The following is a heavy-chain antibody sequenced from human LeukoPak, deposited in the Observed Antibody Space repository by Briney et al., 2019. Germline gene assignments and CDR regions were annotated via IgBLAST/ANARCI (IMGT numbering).Heavy chain of an antibody. V-gene: IGHV4-34*01. D-gene: IGHD3-10*01. CDR1: GGSSSGYY. J-gene: IGHJ5*02. CDR2: INHSGST. Sequence: SETLSLTCAVYGGSSSGYYWSWSRQPPGKGLEWIGEINHSGSTNYNPSLKSRVTISVDTSKNQFSLKLSSVTAADTAVYYCARGLYYGSPGAWFDPWGQGTRVTVSS. CDR3: ARGLYYGSPGAWFDP.